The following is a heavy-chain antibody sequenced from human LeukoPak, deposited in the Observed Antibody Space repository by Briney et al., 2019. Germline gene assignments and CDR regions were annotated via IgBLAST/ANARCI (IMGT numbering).Heavy chain of an antibody. CDR1: GGTSNSHA. J-gene: IGHJ4*02. CDR3: ATTNDGGGYQWGDFFDF. Sequence: GASVTVSCKASGGTSNSHAISWVRQAPGQGLEWMGRIIPNLGNTNRAQNFQDRVTLTADKSTNTAYMELNSLTSDDTAVYYCATTNDGGGYQWGDFFDFWGQGTLVTVSS. D-gene: IGHD3-22*01. CDR2: IIPNLGNT. V-gene: IGHV1-69*04.